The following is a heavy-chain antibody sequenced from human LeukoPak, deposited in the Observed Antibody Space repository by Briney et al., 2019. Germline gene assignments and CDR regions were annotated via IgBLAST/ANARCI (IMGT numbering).Heavy chain of an antibody. CDR1: GYTFSNYG. CDR3: ARGGNSGWYRFPFDV. J-gene: IGHJ3*01. V-gene: IGHV1-18*01. CDR2: INGDNGNT. D-gene: IGHD6-19*01. Sequence: ASVKVSCKASGYTFSNYGVNWVRQAPGQGLEWMGWINGDNGNTNYARKFQGRVTMTTHTSSTTAYMELRSLRSDDTAVYYCARGGNSGWYRFPFDVWGQGTMVTVSS.